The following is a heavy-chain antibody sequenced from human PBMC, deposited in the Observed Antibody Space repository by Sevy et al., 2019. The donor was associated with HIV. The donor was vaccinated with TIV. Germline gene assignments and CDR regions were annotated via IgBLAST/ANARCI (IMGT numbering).Heavy chain of an antibody. CDR2: ISSSANDI. CDR3: AREGLGGFYSSLDR. CDR1: GFTFTTYD. Sequence: GGSLRLSCAASGFTFTTYDMTWVRQAPGKGLEWISYISSSANDIKYADSVKGRITISRDNARNSLYLAMSSLRAEETAVYYCAREGLGGFYSSLDRWGQGTLVTVSS. J-gene: IGHJ5*02. V-gene: IGHV3-48*03. D-gene: IGHD3-22*01.